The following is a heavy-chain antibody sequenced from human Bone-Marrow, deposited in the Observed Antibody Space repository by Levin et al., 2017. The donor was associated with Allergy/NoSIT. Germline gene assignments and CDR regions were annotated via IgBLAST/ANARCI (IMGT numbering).Heavy chain of an antibody. Sequence: AGGSLRLSCVGSGFSFSSFALHWVRQSPGKGLEWVAVTSYDGSHNYYADSVKARFTLSRDNNNNTLYLQMSSLRVEDTALYFCARGLTYYDYWSGTSVGKDAFEIWGQGTIVTVSS. CDR1: GFSFSSFA. CDR3: ARGLTYYDYWSGTSVGKDAFEI. CDR2: TSYDGSHN. J-gene: IGHJ3*02. V-gene: IGHV3-30-3*01. D-gene: IGHD3-3*01.